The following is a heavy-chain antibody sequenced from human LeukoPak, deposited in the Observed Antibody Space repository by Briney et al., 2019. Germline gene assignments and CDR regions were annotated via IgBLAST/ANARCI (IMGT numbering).Heavy chain of an antibody. J-gene: IGHJ4*02. Sequence: GGSLRLSCAASGFTFSSYWMSWVRQAPGKGLEWVANIKQDGSEKYYVDSVKGRFTISRDNAKNSLYLQMNSLRAEDTAVYYCARALAHYDSSGYSDYWGQGTLVTVSS. CDR3: ARALAHYDSSGYSDY. CDR1: GFTFSSYW. CDR2: IKQDGSEK. D-gene: IGHD3-22*01. V-gene: IGHV3-7*01.